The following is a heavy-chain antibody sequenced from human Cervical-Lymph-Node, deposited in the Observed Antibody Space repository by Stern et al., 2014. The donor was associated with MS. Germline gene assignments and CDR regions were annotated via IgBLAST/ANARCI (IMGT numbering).Heavy chain of an antibody. CDR1: GGSFSGYF. V-gene: IGHV4-34*01. Sequence: QMQLVQWGAGLVKPSETLSLTCGVSGGSFSGYFWSWIRQPPGKGLEWIGETHHRGSTNYNASLESRVTISADTSQTPFTLRLRSVPAADTAVYYCARRPPSFCDSDNCYGQFDYWGQGILVTVSS. CDR3: ARRPPSFCDSDNCYGQFDY. CDR2: THHRGST. J-gene: IGHJ4*02. D-gene: IGHD2-21*02.